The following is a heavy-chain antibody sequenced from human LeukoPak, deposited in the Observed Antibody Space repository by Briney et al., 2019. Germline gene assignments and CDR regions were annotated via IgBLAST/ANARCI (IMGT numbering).Heavy chain of an antibody. V-gene: IGHV4-61*05. Sequence: SETLSLTCTVSGGSISSDSYYWGWIRQPPGKGLEWIGYIYYSGSTNYNPSLKSRVTISVDTSKNQFSLKLSSVTAADTAVYYCARHDGITYYYDSSGYGFDYWGQGTLVTVSS. CDR2: IYYSGST. J-gene: IGHJ4*02. CDR1: GGSISSDSYY. D-gene: IGHD3-22*01. CDR3: ARHDGITYYYDSSGYGFDY.